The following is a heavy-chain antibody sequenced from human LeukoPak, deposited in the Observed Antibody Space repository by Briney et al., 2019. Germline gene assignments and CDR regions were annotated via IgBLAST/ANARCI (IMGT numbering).Heavy chain of an antibody. V-gene: IGHV1-46*01. Sequence: ASVKVSCKESGYTFTSYYRHWLRQPPGQEIKWMGIINPSGGSTSYTQKFQGRVAMTRDTSTSKVYMEPSSLRSEDTAVYYCARDSGMKQQLDYFDYWGQGTLVTVSS. CDR2: INPSGGST. D-gene: IGHD6-13*01. J-gene: IGHJ4*02. CDR1: GYTFTSYY. CDR3: ARDSGMKQQLDYFDY.